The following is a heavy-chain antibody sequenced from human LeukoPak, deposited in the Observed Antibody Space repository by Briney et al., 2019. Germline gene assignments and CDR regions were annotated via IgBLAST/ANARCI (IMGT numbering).Heavy chain of an antibody. D-gene: IGHD6-13*01. V-gene: IGHV4-34*01. CDR3: ARGAPLYSSSWYSHYYYYMDV. J-gene: IGHJ6*03. Sequence: SETLSLTCAVYGGSFSGHYWSWIRRPPGKGLEWIGEINHSGSTNYNPSLKSRVTISIDTSKNQFSLKLSSVTAADTAVYYCARGAPLYSSSWYSHYYYYMDVWGKGTTVTVSS. CDR1: GGSFSGHY. CDR2: INHSGST.